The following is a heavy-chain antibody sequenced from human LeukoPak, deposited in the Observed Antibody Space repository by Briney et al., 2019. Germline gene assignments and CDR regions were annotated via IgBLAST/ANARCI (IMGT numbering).Heavy chain of an antibody. D-gene: IGHD5-12*01. CDR3: AKAFKTLYSGYDPYCFDY. Sequence: SGGSLRLSCAASGFTFSSYAMSWVRQAPGKGLQWVSGIGNSVGSTYYADSVKGRFTISRDNSKNTLYLQMNSLRDEDTAVYYCAKAFKTLYSGYDPYCFDYWGQGTLVTVSS. V-gene: IGHV3-23*01. CDR2: IGNSVGST. J-gene: IGHJ4*02. CDR1: GFTFSSYA.